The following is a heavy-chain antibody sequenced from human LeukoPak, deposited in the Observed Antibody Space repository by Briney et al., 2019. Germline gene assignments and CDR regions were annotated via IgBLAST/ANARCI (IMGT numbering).Heavy chain of an antibody. CDR1: GYTFTGYY. V-gene: IGHV1-2*02. D-gene: IGHD5-24*01. J-gene: IGHJ4*02. CDR3: ARDLGFRGDGYIDY. Sequence: SVKVSCKSSGYTFTGYYMHWVRQAPGQGLEWMGWINPNSGGTNYAQKFQGRVTMTRDTSISTAYMELSRLRSDDTAVYYCARDLGFRGDGYIDYWGQGTLVTVSS. CDR2: INPNSGGT.